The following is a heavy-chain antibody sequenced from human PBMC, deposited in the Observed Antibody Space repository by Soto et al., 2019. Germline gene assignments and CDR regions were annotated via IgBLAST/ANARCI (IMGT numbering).Heavy chain of an antibody. V-gene: IGHV4-34*01. D-gene: IGHD3-10*01. J-gene: IGHJ4*02. CDR3: ARSSWFQSLRAALGY. CDR2: IDHSGST. CDR1: GASISGYY. Sequence: SETLSLTCTVSGASISGYYWAWIRQPPGKGLEWIGEIDHSGSTNYSPSLKSRVTMSIDTSKSQVSLQLTSLTAADTATYFCARSSWFQSLRAALGYWGQGSLVTVSS.